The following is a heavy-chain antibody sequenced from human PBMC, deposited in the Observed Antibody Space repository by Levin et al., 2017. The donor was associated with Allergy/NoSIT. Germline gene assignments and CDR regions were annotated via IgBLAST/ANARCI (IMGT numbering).Heavy chain of an antibody. CDR1: GFTFISYG. V-gene: IGHV3-30*18. J-gene: IGHJ4*02. D-gene: IGHD3-16*01. CDR3: AKPGSYGFTSYFDY. Sequence: GESLKISCAASGFTFISYGMHWVRQAPGKGLEWVSFISYDGSNKIYGDSVKGRFTISRDNSKSTLYLQMNSLRAEDTAVYYCAKPGSYGFTSYFDYWGQGTLVTVSS. CDR2: ISYDGSNK.